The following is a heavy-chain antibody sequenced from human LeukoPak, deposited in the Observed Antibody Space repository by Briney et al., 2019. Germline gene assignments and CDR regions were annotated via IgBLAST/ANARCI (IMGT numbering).Heavy chain of an antibody. D-gene: IGHD6-13*01. V-gene: IGHV3-74*01. CDR1: GFTFSHYW. CDR2: INSDGNST. J-gene: IGHJ4*02. Sequence: GGSLGLSCAVSGFTFSHYWMHWVRQTPGKGLVWVSRINSDGNSTIYADSVKGRLTISRDNAKNTLYLQMNSLRAEDTAVYYCARSAAGTWSIDNWGQGTLVTVSS. CDR3: ARSAAGTWSIDN.